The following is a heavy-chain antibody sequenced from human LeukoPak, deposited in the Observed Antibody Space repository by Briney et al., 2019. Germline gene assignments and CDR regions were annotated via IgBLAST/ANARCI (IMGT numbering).Heavy chain of an antibody. J-gene: IGHJ4*02. D-gene: IGHD2-21*01. CDR2: ISDSGNT. Sequence: GGSLRLSCAASGFTLSSYIMSWVRQAPGKGLEWVSAISDSGNTYHADSVKGRFTISRDSSKNTLFLQMNRLRPEDAAVYYCAKAPVTTCRGAYCYPFDYWGRGTLVTVSS. CDR1: GFTLSSYI. V-gene: IGHV3-23*01. CDR3: AKAPVTTCRGAYCYPFDY.